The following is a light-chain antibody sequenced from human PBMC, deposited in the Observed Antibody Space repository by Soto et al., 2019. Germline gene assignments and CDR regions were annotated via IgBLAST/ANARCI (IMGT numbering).Light chain of an antibody. J-gene: IGKJ1*01. CDR3: QQYNNYSWT. CDR2: KAS. CDR1: QSISIW. Sequence: DIQMTQSPSTLSASVGDRVAITCRASQSISIWLAGYQQKPGQAPKLLIYKASSLESGVPSRFSGSGSGTEFTLTISSLQPDDFATYYCQQYNNYSWTFGQGTKVEIK. V-gene: IGKV1-5*03.